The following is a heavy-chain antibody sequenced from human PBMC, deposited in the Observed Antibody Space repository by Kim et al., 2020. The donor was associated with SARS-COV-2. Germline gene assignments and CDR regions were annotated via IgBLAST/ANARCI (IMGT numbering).Heavy chain of an antibody. CDR2: INPSGGST. CDR3: ARAPEPLVVPAASLLYYYGMDV. D-gene: IGHD2-2*01. Sequence: ASVKVSCKASGYTFTSYYMHWVRQAPGQGLEWMGIINPSGGSTSYAQKFQGRVTMTRDTSTSTVYMELSSLRSEDTAVYYCARAPEPLVVPAASLLYYYGMDVWGQGTTVTVSS. CDR1: GYTFTSYY. J-gene: IGHJ6*02. V-gene: IGHV1-46*01.